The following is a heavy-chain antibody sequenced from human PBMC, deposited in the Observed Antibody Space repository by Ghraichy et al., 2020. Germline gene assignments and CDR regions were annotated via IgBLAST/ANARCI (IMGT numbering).Heavy chain of an antibody. CDR3: AKEGPLRFLEWLLTLRAFDI. Sequence: GGSLRLSCAASGFTFSSYGMHWVRQAPGKGLEWVAVISYDGSNKYYADSVKGRFTISRDNSKNTLYLQMNSLRAEDTAVYYCAKEGPLRFLEWLLTLRAFDIWGQGTMVTVSS. J-gene: IGHJ3*02. CDR1: GFTFSSYG. CDR2: ISYDGSNK. D-gene: IGHD3-3*01. V-gene: IGHV3-30*18.